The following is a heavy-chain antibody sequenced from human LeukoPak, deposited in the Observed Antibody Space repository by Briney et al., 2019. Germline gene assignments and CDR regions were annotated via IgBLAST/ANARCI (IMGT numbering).Heavy chain of an antibody. D-gene: IGHD3-22*01. CDR1: GFTFSSYA. V-gene: IGHV3-30*04. CDR2: ISYDGSNK. J-gene: IGHJ4*02. Sequence: GGSLRLSCAASGFTFSSYAMHWVRQAPGKGLEWVAVISYDGSNKYYADSVKGRFTISRDNSKNTLYLQMNSLRAEDTAVYYCARDSAYYYDSSGFYWGQGTLVTVSS. CDR3: ARDSAYYYDSSGFY.